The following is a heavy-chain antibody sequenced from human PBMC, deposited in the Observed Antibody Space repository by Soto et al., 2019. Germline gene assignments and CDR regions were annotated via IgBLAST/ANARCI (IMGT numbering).Heavy chain of an antibody. CDR1: GFSGNNGRMG. CDR3: AGLRRGRNVRTDYYGCYGIDD. J-gene: IGHJ6*02. V-gene: IGHV2-26*01. Sequence: PTETMAMPCTVSGFSGNNGRMGMSWSRQPPGKALEWLAHIFSNDEKSYSTSLKSGLTISKDTSKSQVGPTMTNTDPLDTATYYSAGLRRGRNVRTDYYGCYGIDDRGHGTAVTVSS. D-gene: IGHD3-10*01. CDR2: IFSNDEK.